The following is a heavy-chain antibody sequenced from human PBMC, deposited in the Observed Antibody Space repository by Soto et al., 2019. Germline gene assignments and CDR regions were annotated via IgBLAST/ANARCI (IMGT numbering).Heavy chain of an antibody. CDR3: VKDKDNSGWAVAYGMDV. J-gene: IGHJ6*02. Sequence: EVQLVESGGGWVQPGRSLRLSCSASGFTFDDYAMHWVRQAPGKGLEWVAGVSWNRGRIEYGDSVKGRFIISRDNAKNSLDLQMNSLTTEDTALYYCVKDKDNSGWAVAYGMDVWGQGTTVTVS. CDR1: GFTFDDYA. CDR2: VSWNRGRI. V-gene: IGHV3-9*01. D-gene: IGHD3-22*01.